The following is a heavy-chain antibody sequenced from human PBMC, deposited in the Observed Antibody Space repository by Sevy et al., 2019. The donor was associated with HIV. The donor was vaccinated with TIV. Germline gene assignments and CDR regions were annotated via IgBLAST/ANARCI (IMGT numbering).Heavy chain of an antibody. CDR2: XSYDGSNK. V-gene: IGHV3-30*18. Sequence: GGSLRLSCAASGFTFSSYGMHWVRQAPGKGLEWXAVXSYDGSNKYYADSVKGRFTISRDNSKNTLYLQMNSLRAEDTAVYYCAKGGAARRYGMDXWGQGTTVTVSS. J-gene: IGHJ6*02. CDR1: GFTFSSYG. D-gene: IGHD6-6*01. CDR3: AKGGAARRYGMDX.